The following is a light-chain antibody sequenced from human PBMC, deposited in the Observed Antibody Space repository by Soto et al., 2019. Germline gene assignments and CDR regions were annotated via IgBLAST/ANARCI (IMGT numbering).Light chain of an antibody. CDR1: QSISTY. CDR2: DAS. Sequence: EVVLTQSPATLSLSPGERATLSCTASQSISTYLTWYQHKPGQAPRLLIYDASRRATGIPDRFSGSGSGTDFTLTISRLEPEDFAVYYCQQYGYTLTFGGGTKVELK. J-gene: IGKJ4*01. CDR3: QQYGYTLT. V-gene: IGKV3-20*01.